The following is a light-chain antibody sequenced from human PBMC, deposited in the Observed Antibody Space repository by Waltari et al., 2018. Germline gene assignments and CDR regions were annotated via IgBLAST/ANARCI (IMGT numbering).Light chain of an antibody. CDR2: WAS. CDR1: QSVFYSSNNKNY. J-gene: IGKJ2*01. Sequence: DIVMTQSPDSLAVSLGERATINCKSSQSVFYSSNNKNYLAWYQHKPGQPPNLLIYWASTRESGVPDRFSGSGSGTDFTLTINSLQAEDVAIYYCQQYYSTPLTFGQGTKLEIK. V-gene: IGKV4-1*01. CDR3: QQYYSTPLT.